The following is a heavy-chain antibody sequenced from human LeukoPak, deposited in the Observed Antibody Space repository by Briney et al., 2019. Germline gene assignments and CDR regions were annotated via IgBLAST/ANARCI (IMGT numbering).Heavy chain of an antibody. CDR2: ISQNGDS. CDR1: GDSIIGYY. CDR3: ARALGAFDI. J-gene: IGHJ3*02. Sequence: SETLSLTCSVSGDSIIGYYWGWIRQSPGKGLEWIAEISQNGDSNYNMSLKSRVTISLDKSKNQVSLKLNSVTAADTAVYYCARALGAFDIWGQGTMVTVSS. V-gene: IGHV4-34*01.